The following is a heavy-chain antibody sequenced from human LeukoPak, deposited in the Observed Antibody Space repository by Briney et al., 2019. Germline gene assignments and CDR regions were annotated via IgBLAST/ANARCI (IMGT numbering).Heavy chain of an antibody. CDR2: TSAYNGNT. CDR3: ASSLAAAGLGYYYYYMDV. D-gene: IGHD6-13*01. Sequence: ASVKVSCKASGYTFTSYGISWVRQAPGQGLEWMGWTSAYNGNTNYAQKLQGRVTMTTDTSTSTAYMELRSLRSDDTAVYYCASSLAAAGLGYYYYYMDVWGKGTTVTVSS. CDR1: GYTFTSYG. V-gene: IGHV1-18*01. J-gene: IGHJ6*03.